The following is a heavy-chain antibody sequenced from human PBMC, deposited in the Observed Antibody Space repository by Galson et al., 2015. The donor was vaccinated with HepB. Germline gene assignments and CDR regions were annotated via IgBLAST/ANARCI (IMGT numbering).Heavy chain of an antibody. V-gene: IGHV1-69*13. D-gene: IGHD3-22*01. CDR2: MIPNFGTA. Sequence: SVKVSCKASGCTFSSYAISWVRQAPGQGLEWMGGMIPNFGTANYAQRFQGRVTISADDSTSTAYMELSSLRSEDTAVYYCARDRDSSGYYHNDACHIWGQGTMVAASA. CDR3: ARDRDSSGYYHNDACHI. J-gene: IGHJ3*02. CDR1: GCTFSSYA.